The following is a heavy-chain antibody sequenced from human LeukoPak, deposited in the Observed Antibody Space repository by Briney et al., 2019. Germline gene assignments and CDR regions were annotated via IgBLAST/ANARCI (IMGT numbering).Heavy chain of an antibody. Sequence: GGSLRLSCAAAGFTFSSYATSWVRQPPGKGLEWVGGISTSGGGTYYADSVKGRFTISRDNSKNTLYLQMNSLSAEDTAVYYCAKSEYNYGLPPFDYWGQGTLVTVSS. D-gene: IGHD3/OR15-3a*01. CDR1: GFTFSSYA. CDR2: ISTSGGGT. CDR3: AKSEYNYGLPPFDY. V-gene: IGHV3-23*01. J-gene: IGHJ4*02.